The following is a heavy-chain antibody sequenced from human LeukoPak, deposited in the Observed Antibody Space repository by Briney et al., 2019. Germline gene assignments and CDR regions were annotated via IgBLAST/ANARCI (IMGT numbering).Heavy chain of an antibody. CDR3: ARVPLIVVVPAALSGDY. V-gene: IGHV1-18*04. D-gene: IGHD2-2*01. CDR1: GYTFTSYG. Sequence: APVKVSCKASGYTFTSYGISWVRQAPGQGLEWMGWISAYNGNTNYAQKLQGRVTMTTDTSTSTAYMELRSLRSDDTAVYYCARVPLIVVVPAALSGDYWGQGTLVTVSS. J-gene: IGHJ4*02. CDR2: ISAYNGNT.